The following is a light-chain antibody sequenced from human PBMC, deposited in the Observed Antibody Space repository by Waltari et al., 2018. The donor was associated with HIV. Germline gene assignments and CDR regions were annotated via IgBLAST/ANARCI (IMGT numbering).Light chain of an antibody. CDR1: NSNIGSNF. CDR3: ATWDDILSGYL. V-gene: IGLV1-47*01. CDR2: KDN. Sequence: QSVPPQPPSASGTPGQRVAISCSGSNSNIGSNFVYWYQQLPGTAPKLLIYKDNQRPSGVPERFSASKSGSSSSLAISGLRSEDEAEYYCATWDDILSGYLFGTGTKVTVL. J-gene: IGLJ1*01.